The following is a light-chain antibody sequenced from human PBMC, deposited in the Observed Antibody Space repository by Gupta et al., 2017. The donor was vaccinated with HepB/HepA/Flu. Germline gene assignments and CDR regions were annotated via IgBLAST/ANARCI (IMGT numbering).Light chain of an antibody. Sequence: DIVMTQSPYSLAVSLGERATINCKSSQSVLYSPKTKQYLGWYQHKPGQPPKLLIYWASTREFRVRDQLSRRDRATHFSLTVSSRHVKTVAVYSFQEEDPAPTTFGGGTKVEIK. CDR1: QSVLYSPKTKQY. CDR2: WAS. V-gene: IGKV4-1*01. J-gene: IGKJ4*01. CDR3: QEEDPAPTT.